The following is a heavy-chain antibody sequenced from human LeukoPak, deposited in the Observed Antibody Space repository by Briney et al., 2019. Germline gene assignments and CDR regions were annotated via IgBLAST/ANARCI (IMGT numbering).Heavy chain of an antibody. CDR2: ISGSGGST. CDR1: GFTFSTYA. D-gene: IGHD6-13*01. CDR3: AKAVSSSLYDYFDY. Sequence: GGSLRLSCAASGFTFSTYAMSWVRQAPGKGLEWVSAISGSGGSTYYADPVKGRFTISRDNSKNTLYLQMNSLRAEDTAVYYCAKAVSSSLYDYFDYWGQGTLVTVSS. V-gene: IGHV3-23*01. J-gene: IGHJ4*02.